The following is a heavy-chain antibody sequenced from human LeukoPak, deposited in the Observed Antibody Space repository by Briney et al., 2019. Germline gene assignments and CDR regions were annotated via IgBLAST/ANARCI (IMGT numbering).Heavy chain of an antibody. V-gene: IGHV1-2*02. CDR2: INPNSGGT. CDR3: ARSITGTGLTYYYGMDV. CDR1: GYTFTGYY. D-gene: IGHD1-20*01. J-gene: IGHJ6*02. Sequence: ASVKVSCKASGYTFTGYYMHWVRQAPGQGLEWMGWINPNSGGTNYAQKFQGRVTMTRDTSISTAYMDLSRLRSDDTAVYYCARSITGTGLTYYYGMDVWGQGTTVTVSS.